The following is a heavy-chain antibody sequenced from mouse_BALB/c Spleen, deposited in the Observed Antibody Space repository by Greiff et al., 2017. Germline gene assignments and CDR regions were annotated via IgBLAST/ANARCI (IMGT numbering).Heavy chain of an antibody. V-gene: IGHV5-6-3*01. CDR3: ARWDYDGAWFAY. Sequence: EVKLEESGGGLVQPGGSLKLSCAASGFTFSSYGMSWVRQTPDKRLELVATINSNGGSTYYPDSVKGRFTISRDNAKNTLYLQMSSLKSEDTAMYYCARWDYDGAWFAYWGQGTLVTVSA. CDR2: INSNGGST. D-gene: IGHD2-4*01. J-gene: IGHJ3*01. CDR1: GFTFSSYG.